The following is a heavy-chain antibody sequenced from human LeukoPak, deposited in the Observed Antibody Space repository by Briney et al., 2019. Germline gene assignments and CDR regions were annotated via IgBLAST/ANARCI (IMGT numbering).Heavy chain of an antibody. CDR2: ISSSGSTI. CDR3: AREDHYDILTGYYTAFDY. V-gene: IGHV3-11*01. J-gene: IGHJ4*02. CDR1: GLTSSDYY. D-gene: IGHD3-9*01. Sequence: GGSLRLSCAASGLTSSDYYMSWIRQAPGKGLEWVSYISSSGSTIYYADSVKGRFTISRDNAKNSLYLQMNSLRAEDTAVYYCAREDHYDILTGYYTAFDYWGQGTLVTVSS.